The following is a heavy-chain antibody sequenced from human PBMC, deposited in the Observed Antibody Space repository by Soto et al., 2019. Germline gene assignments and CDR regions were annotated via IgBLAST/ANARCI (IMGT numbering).Heavy chain of an antibody. V-gene: IGHV1-2*02. Sequence: VGSVKVSCKASGYTFTGYYMHWVRQAPGQGLEWMGWINPNSGGTNYAQKFQGRVTMTRDTSISTAYMELSRLRSDDTAVYYCARGIWAVAAHPFDYWGQGTLVTVSS. D-gene: IGHD6-19*01. CDR2: INPNSGGT. CDR3: ARGIWAVAAHPFDY. CDR1: GYTFTGYY. J-gene: IGHJ4*02.